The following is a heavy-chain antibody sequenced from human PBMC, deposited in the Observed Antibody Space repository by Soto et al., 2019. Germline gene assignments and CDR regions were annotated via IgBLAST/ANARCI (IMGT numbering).Heavy chain of an antibody. CDR3: AKDSIQLWPHDAFDI. Sequence: QVQLVESGGGVVQPGGSLRLSCAASGFTFSSYGMHWVRQAPGKGLEWVAVISYDGSNKYYADSVKGRFTISRDNSKNTLYLQMNSLRAEDTAVYYCAKDSIQLWPHDAFDIWGQGTMVTVSS. J-gene: IGHJ3*02. D-gene: IGHD5-18*01. V-gene: IGHV3-30*18. CDR1: GFTFSSYG. CDR2: ISYDGSNK.